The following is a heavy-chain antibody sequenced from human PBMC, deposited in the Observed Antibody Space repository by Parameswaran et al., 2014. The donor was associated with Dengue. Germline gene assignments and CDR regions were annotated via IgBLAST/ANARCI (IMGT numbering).Heavy chain of an antibody. CDR3: ATDLPRYSSGSLAKYYGMDV. J-gene: IGHJ6*02. V-gene: IGHV1-24*01. CDR2: FDPEDGET. D-gene: IGHD6-19*01. Sequence: WVRQAPGQGLEWMGGFDPEDGETIYAQKFQGRVTMTEDTSTDTAYMELSSLRSEDTAVYYCATDLPRYSSGSLAKYYGMDVWGQGTTVTVSS.